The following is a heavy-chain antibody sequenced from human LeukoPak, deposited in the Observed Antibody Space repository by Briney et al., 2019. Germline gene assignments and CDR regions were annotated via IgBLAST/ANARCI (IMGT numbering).Heavy chain of an antibody. CDR2: ISTYNGNT. V-gene: IGHV1-18*01. CDR1: GYTFTSYG. D-gene: IGHD6-13*01. J-gene: IGHJ5*02. CDR3: ARAPGVAATGRLFDP. Sequence: ASVKVSCKASGYTFTSYGISWVRQAPGQGLEWMGWISTYNGNTNYAQKLHGRVTMTTDTSTSTAYMELRSLRSDDTAVYYCARAPGVAATGRLFDPWGQGTLVTVSS.